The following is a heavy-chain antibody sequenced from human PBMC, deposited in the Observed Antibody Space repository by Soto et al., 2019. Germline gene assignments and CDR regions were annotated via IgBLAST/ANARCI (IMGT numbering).Heavy chain of an antibody. CDR3: ARHYGCSGGSCYTYYYYYYMDV. CDR1: GGSISSSSYY. D-gene: IGHD2-15*01. V-gene: IGHV4-39*01. J-gene: IGHJ6*03. CDR2: IYYSGST. Sequence: SETLSLTCTVSGGSISSSSYYWGWIRQPPGKGLEWIGSIYYSGSTYYNPSLKSQVTKSVDTSKNQISLKLSSVTAADTAVYYCARHYGCSGGSCYTYYYYYYMDVWGKGTTVTVSS.